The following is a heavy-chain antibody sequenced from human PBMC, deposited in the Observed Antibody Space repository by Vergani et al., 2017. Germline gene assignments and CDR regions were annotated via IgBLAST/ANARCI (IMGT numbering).Heavy chain of an antibody. CDR1: GYTFSDNH. CDR2: ININSGAT. Sequence: QVQLVQSGAEVKKPGASVKVSCKASGYTFSDNHLHWVRQAPGQGLEWVGWININSGATKLAQKFQGRVTMGTDTSISTGYMAVSSLRSDDTAVYYCTRGCYYDCIAYWAYWGQGTLVTVSS. CDR3: TRGCYYDCIAYWAY. V-gene: IGHV1-2*02. D-gene: IGHD3-22*01. J-gene: IGHJ4*02.